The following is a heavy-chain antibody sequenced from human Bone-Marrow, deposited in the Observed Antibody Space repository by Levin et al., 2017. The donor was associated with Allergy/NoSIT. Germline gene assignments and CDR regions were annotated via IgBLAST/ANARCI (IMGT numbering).Heavy chain of an antibody. CDR1: GGSISSSSYY. CDR2: IYYSGST. J-gene: IGHJ5*02. V-gene: IGHV4-39*07. CDR3: ARRIVVVPAAIIISWFDP. Sequence: ASETLSLTCTVSGGSISSSSYYWGWIRQPPGKGLEWIGSIYYSGSTYYNPSLKSRVTISVDTSKNQFSLKLSSVTAADTAVYYCARRIVVVPAAIIISWFDPWGQGTLVTVSS. D-gene: IGHD2-2*01.